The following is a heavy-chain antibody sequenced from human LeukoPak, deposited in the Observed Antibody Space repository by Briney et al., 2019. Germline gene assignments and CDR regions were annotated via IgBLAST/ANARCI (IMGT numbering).Heavy chain of an antibody. CDR1: VGTFSSYA. CDR3: ARDMLLWLD. Sequence: SVNVSCKASVGTFSSYAISWVRQAPGQGLEWMGRIIPILGIANYAQKFQGRVTITADKSTSTAYMELSSLRSEDTAVYYCARDMLLWLDWGQGTLVTVSS. D-gene: IGHD3-10*01. CDR2: IIPILGIA. J-gene: IGHJ4*02. V-gene: IGHV1-69*04.